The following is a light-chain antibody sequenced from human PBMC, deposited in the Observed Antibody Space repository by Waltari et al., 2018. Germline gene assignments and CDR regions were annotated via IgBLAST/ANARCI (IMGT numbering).Light chain of an antibody. CDR3: SSYTSSSLV. CDR2: DVS. V-gene: IGLV2-14*03. Sequence: QSALTQPASVSGSPGQSITISCTGTSSDVGGYNYVSWYPQHPGEAPKLMIYDVSNRPSGVSNRFSGSKSANTASLTIAGLQAEDEADYYCSSYTSSSLVFGGGTKLTVL. J-gene: IGLJ2*01. CDR1: SSDVGGYNY.